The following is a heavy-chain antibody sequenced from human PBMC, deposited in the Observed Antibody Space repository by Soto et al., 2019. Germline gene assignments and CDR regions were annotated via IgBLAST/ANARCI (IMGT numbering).Heavy chain of an antibody. CDR1: GVFISSGDYY. D-gene: IGHD2-2*01. V-gene: IGHV4-30-4*01. CDR3: AGRYQPGGYFQP. Sequence: PSETLSLTCSVSGVFISSGDYYWSWIRQPPGKGLEWIGYIYYSGSTYYNPSLKSRITLSLDTSKNQFSLRLSSVIAADTAVYYCAGRYQPGGYFQPWGQGTLVTV. CDR2: IYYSGST. J-gene: IGHJ1*01.